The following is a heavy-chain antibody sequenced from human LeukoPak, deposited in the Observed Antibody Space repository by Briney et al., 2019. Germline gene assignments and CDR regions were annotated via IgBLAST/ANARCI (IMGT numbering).Heavy chain of an antibody. CDR3: ASGAQSDY. CDR1: GFTFSNYE. D-gene: IGHD1-26*01. J-gene: IGHJ4*02. Sequence: PGGSLRLSCAASGFTFSNYEMNWVRQAPGKGLEWVSYISSSGSTIFYADSVKGRFTISRDNAKNSLYLQLNSLRAEDTAIYYSASGAQSDYWGQGTLVTVSS. V-gene: IGHV3-48*03. CDR2: ISSSGSTI.